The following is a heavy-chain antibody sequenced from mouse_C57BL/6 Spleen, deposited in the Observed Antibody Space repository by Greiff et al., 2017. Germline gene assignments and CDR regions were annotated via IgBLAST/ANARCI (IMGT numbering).Heavy chain of an antibody. D-gene: IGHD2-4*01. Sequence: QVQLQQSGPGLAQPSQSLSITCTVSGFSLTSYGVPWVRQSPGKGLEWLGVIWSGGSTDYNAAFISRLGISKDNSKSQVFFKMNSLQADDTAIYYCARNGNDYDGAWFAYWGQGTLVTVSA. CDR2: IWSGGST. J-gene: IGHJ3*01. V-gene: IGHV2-2*01. CDR3: ARNGNDYDGAWFAY. CDR1: GFSLTSYG.